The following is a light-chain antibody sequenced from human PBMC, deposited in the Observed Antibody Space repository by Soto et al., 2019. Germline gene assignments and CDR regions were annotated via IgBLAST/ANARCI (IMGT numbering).Light chain of an antibody. CDR3: SSYTSSSTLDV. J-gene: IGLJ1*01. CDR1: SREFGGYNY. Sequence: QSLLTPPSSVSGSSWQAITLSRPGNSREFGGYNYASWYQQHPGKAPKLMIYDVSNRPSGVSNRFSGSKSGNTASLTISGLQAEDEADYYCSSYTSSSTLDVFGTGTKVTVL. CDR2: DVS. V-gene: IGLV2-14*01.